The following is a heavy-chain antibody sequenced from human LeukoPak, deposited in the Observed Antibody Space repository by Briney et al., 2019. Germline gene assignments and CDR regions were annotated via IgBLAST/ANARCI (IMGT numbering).Heavy chain of an antibody. CDR1: GFTFSNYG. Sequence: GGSLRLSCAASGFTFSNYGINWVRQAPGKGLEWVAVISYDGSNKYYADSVKGRCTISRDKSENTVYLQMNSVRAEDTAVYYCAKEAGYSYGFDYWGQGTLDTV. CDR3: AKEAGYSYGFDY. D-gene: IGHD5-18*01. CDR2: ISYDGSNK. J-gene: IGHJ4*02. V-gene: IGHV3-30*18.